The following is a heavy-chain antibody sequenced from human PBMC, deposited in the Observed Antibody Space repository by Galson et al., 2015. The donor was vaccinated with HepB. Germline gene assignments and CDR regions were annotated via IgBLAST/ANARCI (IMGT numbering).Heavy chain of an antibody. J-gene: IGHJ3*02. CDR1: GYAFTSYW. V-gene: IGHV5-51*03. CDR3: ARRHYSIFNWGPDAFDI. CDR2: IYPGDSDT. D-gene: IGHD4-11*01. Sequence: QSGAEVKKPGESLIISCKGSGYAFTSYWIGWVRQMPGKGLEWMGIIYPGDSDTRYSPSFQGQVTTSAAKSISTAYLQWNSLKASDTAMYYCARRHYSIFNWGPDAFDIWGQGTMVTVSS.